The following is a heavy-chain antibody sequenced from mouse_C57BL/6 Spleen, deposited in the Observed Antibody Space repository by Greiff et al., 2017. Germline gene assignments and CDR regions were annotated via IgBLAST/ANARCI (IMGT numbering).Heavy chain of an antibody. CDR3: ARNDYYGSSAAWFAY. Sequence: QVQLQQPGAELVKPGASVKLSCKASGYTFTSYWMQWVKQRPGQGLEWIGEIDPSDSYTNYNQKFKGKATLTVDTSSSTAYMQLSSLTSEDSAVYYCARNDYYGSSAAWFAYWGQGTLVTVSA. CDR1: GYTFTSYW. V-gene: IGHV1-50*01. CDR2: IDPSDSYT. J-gene: IGHJ3*01. D-gene: IGHD1-1*01.